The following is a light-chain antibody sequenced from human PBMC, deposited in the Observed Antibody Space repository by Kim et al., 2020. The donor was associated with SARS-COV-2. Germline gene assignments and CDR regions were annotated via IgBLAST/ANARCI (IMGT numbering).Light chain of an antibody. CDR2: DAS. Sequence: SESVGDRVTITCQASQDISNYLNWYQQKPGEAPKLLVYDASYLEAGVPSRFSGSGSGTDFTFTISSLQPEDLATYYCQQYNDLPVTFGGGTKLEI. CDR3: QQYNDLPVT. CDR1: QDISNY. V-gene: IGKV1-33*01. J-gene: IGKJ4*01.